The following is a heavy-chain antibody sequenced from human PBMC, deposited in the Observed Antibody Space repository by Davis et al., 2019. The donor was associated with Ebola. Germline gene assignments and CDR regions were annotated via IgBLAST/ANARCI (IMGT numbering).Heavy chain of an antibody. Sequence: GGSLRLSCAASGFTFDDYAMHWVRQAPGKGLEWVSGISWNSGSIGYADSVKGRFTISRDNAKNSLYLQMNSLRDEDTAVYYCARPAKRTADGRRAYYANYYGMDVWGQGTTVTVSS. CDR2: ISWNSGSI. J-gene: IGHJ6*02. V-gene: IGHV3-9*01. CDR1: GFTFDDYA. CDR3: ARPAKRTADGRRAYYANYYGMDV. D-gene: IGHD2/OR15-2a*01.